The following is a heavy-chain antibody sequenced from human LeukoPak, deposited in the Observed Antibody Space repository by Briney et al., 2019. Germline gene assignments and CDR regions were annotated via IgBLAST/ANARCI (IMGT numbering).Heavy chain of an antibody. D-gene: IGHD3-3*01. V-gene: IGHV3-23*01. CDR3: AREGDGWGGYPIDHYDYMDV. CDR2: ISGRGDLE. Sequence: GGSLRLSCSASIFTLSRYAMTGVPHAPEKGLEWVSTISGRGDLEFYTESVKGRFTISRDHSKNTVHLQMDSLRAEDTAIYYCAREGDGWGGYPIDHYDYMDVWGKGTTVTVTS. J-gene: IGHJ6*03. CDR1: IFTLSRYA.